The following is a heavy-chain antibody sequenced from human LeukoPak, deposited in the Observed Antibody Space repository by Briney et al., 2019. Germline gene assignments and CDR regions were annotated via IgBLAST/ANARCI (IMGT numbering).Heavy chain of an antibody. D-gene: IGHD1-26*01. CDR3: ARDSGSFHFDY. CDR1: GGSISSSSYY. V-gene: IGHV4-39*07. J-gene: IGHJ4*02. Sequence: SETLSLTCTVSGGSISSSSYYWGWIRQPPGKGLEWIGSIYYSGSTNYNPSLKSRVTMSVDTSKNQFSLKLSSVTAADTAVYYCARDSGSFHFDYWGQGTLVTVSS. CDR2: IYYSGST.